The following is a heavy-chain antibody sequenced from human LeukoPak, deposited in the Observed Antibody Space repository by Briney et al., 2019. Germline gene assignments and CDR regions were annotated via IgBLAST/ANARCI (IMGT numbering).Heavy chain of an antibody. J-gene: IGHJ5*02. V-gene: IGHV1-2*02. CDR1: GYTFTGYY. CDR3: ARDLGYCSGGSYYCTWFDP. Sequence: ASVKVSCKASGYTFTGYYMHWVRQAPGQGLEWMGWINPNSGGTNYAQKFQGRVTMTRDTSISTAYMELSRLRSDDTAVYYCARDLGYCSGGSYYCTWFDPWGQGTLVTVSS. D-gene: IGHD2-15*01. CDR2: INPNSGGT.